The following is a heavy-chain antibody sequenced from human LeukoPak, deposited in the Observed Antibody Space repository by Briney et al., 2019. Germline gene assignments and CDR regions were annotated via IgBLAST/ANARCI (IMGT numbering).Heavy chain of an antibody. J-gene: IGHJ4*02. CDR2: VRAKTDGGTT. CDR3: AADTPVPLAQIDY. D-gene: IGHD2/OR15-2a*01. V-gene: IGHV3-15*01. Sequence: PGGSLRLSCAASGLTFSSYGMHWVRQAPGKGLEWVGRVRAKTDGGTTEYAAPVKGRFSISRDDSTNTVYLQMNSLITEDTAIYYCAADTPVPLAQIDYWGQGALVTVSS. CDR1: GLTFSSYG.